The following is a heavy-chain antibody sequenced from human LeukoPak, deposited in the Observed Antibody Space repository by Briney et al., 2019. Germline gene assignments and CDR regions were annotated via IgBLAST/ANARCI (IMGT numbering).Heavy chain of an antibody. CDR2: INPNSGT. D-gene: IGHD6-6*01. V-gene: IGHV1-2*02. J-gene: IGHJ5*02. Sequence: ASVKVSCKASGYTFTGYYMHWVRQASGQGLEWMGWINPNSGTNYAQKFQGRVTMARDTSISTAYMELSRLRSDDTAVYYCARSNTATRRGDNWFDPWGQGTLVTVSS. CDR3: ARSNTATRRGDNWFDP. CDR1: GYTFTGYY.